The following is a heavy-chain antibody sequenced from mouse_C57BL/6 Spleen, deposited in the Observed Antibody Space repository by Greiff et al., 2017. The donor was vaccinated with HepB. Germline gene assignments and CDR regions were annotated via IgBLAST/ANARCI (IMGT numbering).Heavy chain of an antibody. CDR2: IYPGDGDT. CDR1: GYAFSSSW. Sequence: VQLQQSGPELVKPGASVKISCKASGYAFSSSWMNWVKQRPGKGLEWIGRIYPGDGDTNYNGKFKGKATLTADKSSSTAYMQLSSLTSEDSAVYFCARFTDDYDEGAWFAYWGQGTLVTVSA. V-gene: IGHV1-82*01. D-gene: IGHD2-4*01. CDR3: ARFTDDYDEGAWFAY. J-gene: IGHJ3*01.